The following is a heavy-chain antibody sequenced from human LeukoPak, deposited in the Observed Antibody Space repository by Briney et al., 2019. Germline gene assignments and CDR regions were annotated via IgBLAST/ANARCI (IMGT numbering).Heavy chain of an antibody. CDR2: IYYSGST. Sequence: SETLSLTCTVSGGSISSYYWSWIRQPPGKGLEWIGYIYYSGSTNYNPSLKSRVTISVDTSKNQFSLKLSSVTAADTAVYYCARRMYYYDSSGYGGYWLDPWGQGTLVTVPS. CDR1: GGSISSYY. J-gene: IGHJ5*02. CDR3: ARRMYYYDSSGYGGYWLDP. V-gene: IGHV4-59*08. D-gene: IGHD3-22*01.